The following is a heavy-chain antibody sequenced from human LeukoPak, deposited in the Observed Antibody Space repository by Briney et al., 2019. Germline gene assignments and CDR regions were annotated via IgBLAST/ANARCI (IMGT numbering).Heavy chain of an antibody. V-gene: IGHV1-2*02. CDR1: GYTFTGYY. D-gene: IGHD3-3*02. CDR3: ARAGSFLEWINWFDP. CDR2: INPNSGGT. Sequence: ASVKVSCKGSGYTFTGYYMHWVRQAPGQGLEWMGWINPNSGGTNYAQKFRGRVTMTRDTSISTAYMELSRLRSDDTAVYYCARAGSFLEWINWFDPWGQGTLVTVSS. J-gene: IGHJ5*02.